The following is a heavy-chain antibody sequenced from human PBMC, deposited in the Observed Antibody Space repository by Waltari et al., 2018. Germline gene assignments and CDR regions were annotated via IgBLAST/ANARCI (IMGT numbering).Heavy chain of an antibody. CDR1: GGSFSGYY. Sequence: QVQLQQWGAGLLKPSETLSLTCAVYGGSFSGYYWSWIRQPPGKGLEWIGEINHSGSTNYTPSLKSLVTISVDTSKNQFSLKLSSVTAADTAVYYCARGGYSSYDYVWGSYRRQPTFDYWGQGTLVTVSS. V-gene: IGHV4-34*01. D-gene: IGHD3-16*02. J-gene: IGHJ4*02. CDR3: ARGGYSSYDYVWGSYRRQPTFDY. CDR2: INHSGST.